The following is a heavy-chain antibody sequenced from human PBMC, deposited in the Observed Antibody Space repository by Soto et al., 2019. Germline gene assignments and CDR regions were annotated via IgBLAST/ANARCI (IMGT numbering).Heavy chain of an antibody. D-gene: IGHD3-22*01. V-gene: IGHV1-2*04. CDR3: ARAQYYYDSSGYYYWFDP. Sequence: ASVKVSCKASGYTFTGYYMHWLRQSPGQGLEWMGWINPNSGGTNYAQKFQGWVTMTRDTSISTAYMELSRLRSDDTAVYYCARAQYYYDSSGYYYWFDPWGQGTLVTVSS. J-gene: IGHJ5*02. CDR1: GYTFTGYY. CDR2: INPNSGGT.